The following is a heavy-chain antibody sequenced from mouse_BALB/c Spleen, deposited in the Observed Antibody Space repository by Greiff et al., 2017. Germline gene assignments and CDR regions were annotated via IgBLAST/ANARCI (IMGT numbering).Heavy chain of an antibody. CDR2: ISYDGSN. V-gene: IGHV3-6*01. J-gene: IGHJ3*01. D-gene: IGHD2-4*01. CDR1: GYSITSCYY. CDR3: ARGVPPHEYDYDGFAY. Sequence: EVQLQESGPGLVKPSQSLSLTCSVTGYSITSCYYWYWIRQSPGNQLGWLGYISYDGSNNYNPTLKNRISITRDTSKNPFFLKLNSVTTEDTATYYCARGVPPHEYDYDGFAYWGQGTLVTVSA.